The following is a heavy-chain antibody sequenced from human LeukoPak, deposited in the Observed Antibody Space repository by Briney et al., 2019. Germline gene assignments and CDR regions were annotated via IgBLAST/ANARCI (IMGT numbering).Heavy chain of an antibody. V-gene: IGHV4-39*01. J-gene: IGHJ6*03. CDR2: IYYSGST. CDR1: GGSISSSPYY. CDR3: ARPLNYYYYMDV. Sequence: SETLSLTCTVSGGSISSSPYYWGWIRQPPGKGLEWIGSIYYSGSTYYNPSLKSRVTISVDTSKNQFSLNLNSVAAADTAVYYCARPLNYYYYMDVWGKGTTVTVSS.